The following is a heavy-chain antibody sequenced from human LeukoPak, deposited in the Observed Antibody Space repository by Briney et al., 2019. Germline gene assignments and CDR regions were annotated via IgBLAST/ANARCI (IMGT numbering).Heavy chain of an antibody. V-gene: IGHV3-48*03. CDR3: AKVGATGFYFDY. CDR2: ISSSGSTI. Sequence: GGSLRLSCAASGFTFSSYEMNWVRQAPGKGLEWVSYISSSGSTIYYADSVKGRFTISRDNSKNTLYLQMNSLRAEDTAVYYCAKVGATGFYFDYWGQGTLVTVSS. J-gene: IGHJ4*02. D-gene: IGHD1-26*01. CDR1: GFTFSSYE.